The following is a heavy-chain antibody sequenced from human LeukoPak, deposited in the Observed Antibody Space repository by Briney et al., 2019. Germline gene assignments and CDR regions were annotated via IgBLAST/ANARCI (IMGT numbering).Heavy chain of an antibody. CDR1: GYSFTSYW. V-gene: IGHV5-51*01. Sequence: GESLKISCKGSGYSFTSYWIGWVRQMPGKGLEWLGIINPGDSDTKYSPSFQGQVTISADKSISTANLQWSSLKASDTAMYYCARRIGSGWYDYWGQGTLVTVSS. CDR2: INPGDSDT. D-gene: IGHD6-19*01. CDR3: ARRIGSGWYDY. J-gene: IGHJ4*02.